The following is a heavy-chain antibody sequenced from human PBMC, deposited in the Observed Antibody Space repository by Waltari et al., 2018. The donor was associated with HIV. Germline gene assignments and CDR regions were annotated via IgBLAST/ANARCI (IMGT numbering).Heavy chain of an antibody. D-gene: IGHD6-13*01. V-gene: IGHV4-34*01. CDR1: GGSFSGYY. CDR3: VRVRVSSSWYFRGRRYWFDP. Sequence: QVQLQQWGAGLLKPSETLSLTCAVYGGSFSGYYWSWIRQPPGKGLEWIGEINHSGSTNYNPSLKSRVTISVDTSKNQFSLKLSSVTAADTAVYYCVRVRVSSSWYFRGRRYWFDPWGQGTLVTVSS. CDR2: INHSGST. J-gene: IGHJ5*02.